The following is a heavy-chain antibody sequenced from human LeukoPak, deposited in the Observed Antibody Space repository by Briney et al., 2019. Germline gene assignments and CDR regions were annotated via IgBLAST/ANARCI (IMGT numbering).Heavy chain of an antibody. CDR3: ARGVSYYDTSGYYNEYFQH. CDR1: GCSNSSYY. CDR2: IYYSGST. J-gene: IGHJ1*01. D-gene: IGHD3-22*01. Sequence: SETLSLTCTVSGCSNSSYYRSWIRQPPGKGLEWIGYIYYSGSTNYNPSLKSRVTISVDTSKNQFSLKLSSVTAADTAVYYCARGVSYYDTSGYYNEYFQHWGQGTLVTVSS. V-gene: IGHV4-59*08.